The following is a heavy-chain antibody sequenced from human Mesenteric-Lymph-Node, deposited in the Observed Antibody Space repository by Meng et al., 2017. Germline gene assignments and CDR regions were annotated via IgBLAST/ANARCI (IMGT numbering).Heavy chain of an antibody. CDR3: AREGTMVTGNWFDP. Sequence: QSWQAGVELKKPGAAVKVSCKASGGTFSSYAISWVRPAPGQGLEWMGGIIPIFGTANYAQKFQGRVTITADKSTSTAYMELSSLRSEDTAVYYCAREGTMVTGNWFDPWGQGTLVTVSS. CDR2: IIPIFGTA. V-gene: IGHV1-69*06. D-gene: IGHD3-10*01. CDR1: GGTFSSYA. J-gene: IGHJ5*02.